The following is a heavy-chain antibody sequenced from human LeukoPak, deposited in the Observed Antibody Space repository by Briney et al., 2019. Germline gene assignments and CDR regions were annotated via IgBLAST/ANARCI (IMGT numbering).Heavy chain of an antibody. CDR3: ARGTPYYYGMDV. CDR2: ISADNGNT. CDR1: GYTFNSDD. V-gene: IGHV1-18*01. D-gene: IGHD3-10*01. J-gene: IGHJ6*02. Sequence: ASVKVSCKASGYTFNSDDISWVRQAPGQGLEWMGRISADNGNTNYAQKVQGRVTMTTDTSTSTAYMELRSLRSDDTAVYYCARGTPYYYGMDVWGQGTTATVSS.